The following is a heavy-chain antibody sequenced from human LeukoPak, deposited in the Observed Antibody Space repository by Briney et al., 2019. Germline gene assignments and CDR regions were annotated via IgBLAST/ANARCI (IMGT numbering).Heavy chain of an antibody. D-gene: IGHD3-16*01. V-gene: IGHV3-21*01. J-gene: IGHJ4*02. CDR2: ISFGRGST. CDR1: GLSFSDYS. Sequence: GGSLRLSCAASGLSFSDYSMNWVRQAPGKGLELVSSISFGRGSTNYADSVKGRFTISRDNAKNSVYLQMNSLRAEDTAVYFCACNPRGTSPPDYFDFWGRGTLVTVSS. CDR3: ACNPRGTSPPDYFDF.